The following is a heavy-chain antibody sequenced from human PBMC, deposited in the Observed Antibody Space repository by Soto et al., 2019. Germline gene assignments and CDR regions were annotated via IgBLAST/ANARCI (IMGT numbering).Heavy chain of an antibody. CDR1: NYY. V-gene: IGHV4-39*01. CDR2: IFYSGGT. CDR3: ARRYGPGFDY. J-gene: IGHJ4*02. Sequence: NYYWGWIRQSPGTGLEWIASIFYSGGTYYNPSFKSRATISVDTSKNQFSLKLSSVTAADTAVYYCARRYGPGFDYWGQGTLVTVSS. D-gene: IGHD4-17*01.